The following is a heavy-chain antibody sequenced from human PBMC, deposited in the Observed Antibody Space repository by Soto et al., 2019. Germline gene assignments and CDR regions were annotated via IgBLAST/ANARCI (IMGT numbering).Heavy chain of an antibody. D-gene: IGHD2-15*01. CDR1: GFTFSSYG. Sequence: QVQLVESGGGVVQPGRSLRLSCAASGFTFSSYGMHWVRQAPGKGLEWVAVISYDGSNKYYADSVKGRFTISRDNSKDTLYMQMNRLRAEDTAVYYCSKDRAGVSSPVVAVAATSLPAFWGQGTLVTVSS. CDR3: SKDRAGVSSPVVAVAATSLPAF. J-gene: IGHJ4*02. CDR2: ISYDGSNK. V-gene: IGHV3-30*18.